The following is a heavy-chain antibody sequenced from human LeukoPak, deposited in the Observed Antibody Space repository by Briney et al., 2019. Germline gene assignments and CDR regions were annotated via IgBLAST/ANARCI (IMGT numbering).Heavy chain of an antibody. CDR3: AKKMGGYSYGAFDY. V-gene: IGHV3-30-3*02. CDR1: GFTFSSYA. CDR2: ISYDGSNK. J-gene: IGHJ4*02. Sequence: GGSLRLSCAASGFTFSSYAMHWVRQAPGKGLEWVAVISYDGSNKYYADSVKGRFTISRDNSKNTLYLQMNSLRAEDTAVYYCAKKMGGYSYGAFDYWGQGTLVTVSS. D-gene: IGHD5-18*01.